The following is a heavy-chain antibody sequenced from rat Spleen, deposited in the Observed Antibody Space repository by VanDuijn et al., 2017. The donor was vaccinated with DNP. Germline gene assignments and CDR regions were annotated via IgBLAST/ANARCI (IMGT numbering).Heavy chain of an antibody. CDR2: ISPGGGST. D-gene: IGHD4-2*01. CDR3: ATHGEKGYWYFDF. J-gene: IGHJ1*01. Sequence: EVQLVESGGGLVQPGRSLKLSCAASGLSFSNYDMAWVRQAPTKGLEWVASISPGGGSTHYRDSVEGRFTISRDHAKNTHYLQMDSLRSDDTATYYCATHGEKGYWYFDFWGPGTMVTVSS. CDR1: GLSFSNYD. V-gene: IGHV5S13*01.